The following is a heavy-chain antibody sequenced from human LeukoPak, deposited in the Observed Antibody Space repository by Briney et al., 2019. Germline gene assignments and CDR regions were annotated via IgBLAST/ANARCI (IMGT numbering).Heavy chain of an antibody. J-gene: IGHJ4*02. CDR3: ATLDDTYYYDSSGYSYFDY. CDR2: INPSGGST. D-gene: IGHD3-22*01. CDR1: GYTFTGYY. V-gene: IGHV1-46*01. Sequence: ASVKVSCKASGYTFTGYYMHWVRQAPGQGLEWMGIINPSGGSTSYAQKFQGRVTMTRDTSTSTVYMELSSLRSEDTAVYYCATLDDTYYYDSSGYSYFDYWGQGTLVTVSS.